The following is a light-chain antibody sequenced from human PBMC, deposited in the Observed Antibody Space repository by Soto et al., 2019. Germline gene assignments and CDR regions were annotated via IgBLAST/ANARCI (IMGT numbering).Light chain of an antibody. V-gene: IGKV1-17*01. CDR1: HGIIND. Sequence: DIQMTQSPSSLSASVGDRVTITCRASHGIINDLGWYQQKPGKAPKRLIYAASSLQSVVPSRFSGSGSGTEFTLTISSLQPEDFATYYCLQHNSYPLTFAGGTKVDTK. J-gene: IGKJ4*01. CDR2: AAS. CDR3: LQHNSYPLT.